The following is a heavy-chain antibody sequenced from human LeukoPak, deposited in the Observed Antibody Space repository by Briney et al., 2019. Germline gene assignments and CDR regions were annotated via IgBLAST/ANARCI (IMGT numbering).Heavy chain of an antibody. CDR2: INPNSGGT. CDR3: GSDFGYSYGAFDY. Sequence: ASVKVSCKASGQSLTGYYMHWVRQAPGQGLEWMGRINPNSGGTNYAQKFQGRVTMTRDTSISTAYMELSRLRSDDTAVYYCGSDFGYSYGAFDYWGQGTLVTVSS. J-gene: IGHJ4*02. D-gene: IGHD5-18*01. CDR1: GQSLTGYY. V-gene: IGHV1-2*06.